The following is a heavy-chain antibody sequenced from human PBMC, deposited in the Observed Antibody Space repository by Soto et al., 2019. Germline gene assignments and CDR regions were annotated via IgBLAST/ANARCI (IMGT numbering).Heavy chain of an antibody. J-gene: IGHJ3*02. CDR3: ARKAIAVAGIAFDI. Sequence: GGSLRLSCAASGFTFSSYEMNWVRQAPGKGLEWVSYISSSGSTIYYADSVKGRFTISRDNAKNSLYLQMNSLRAEDTAVYYCARKAIAVAGIAFDIWGQGTMVTVSS. D-gene: IGHD6-19*01. CDR2: ISSSGSTI. V-gene: IGHV3-48*03. CDR1: GFTFSSYE.